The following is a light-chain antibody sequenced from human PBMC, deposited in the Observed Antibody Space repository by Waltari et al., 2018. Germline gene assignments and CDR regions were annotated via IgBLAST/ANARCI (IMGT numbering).Light chain of an antibody. J-gene: IGKJ1*01. CDR2: RAS. CDR1: QSVGSSS. CDR3: QQHGTLPAT. Sequence: ELVLTQSPGTASLSPGERVTLSCRTSQSVGSSSLAWYQQKPGQAPRRVIYRASRRATGIPDRFSGSGSGTDFSLTISRLEPEDFAVYYCQQHGTLPATFGQGTKVEIK. V-gene: IGKV3-20*01.